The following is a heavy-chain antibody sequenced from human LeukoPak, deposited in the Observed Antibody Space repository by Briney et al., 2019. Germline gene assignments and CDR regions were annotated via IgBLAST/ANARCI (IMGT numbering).Heavy chain of an antibody. Sequence: SETLSLTCTVSGGSISSYYWSWIRQPPGKGLEWIGYIYYSGSTNYNPSLKSRVTISVDTSKNQFSLKLSSVTAADTAVYYCARTWFGELLFNYWGQGTLVTVSS. CDR2: IYYSGST. D-gene: IGHD3-10*01. CDR3: ARTWFGELLFNY. CDR1: GGSISSYY. J-gene: IGHJ4*02. V-gene: IGHV4-59*01.